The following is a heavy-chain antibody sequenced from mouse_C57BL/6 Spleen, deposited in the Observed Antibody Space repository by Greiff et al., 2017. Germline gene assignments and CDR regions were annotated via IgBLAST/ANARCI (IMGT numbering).Heavy chain of an antibody. V-gene: IGHV1-19*01. CDR1: GYTFTDYY. J-gene: IGHJ2*01. Sequence: EVQGVESGPVLVKPGASVKMSCKASGYTFTDYYMNWVKQSHGKSLEWIGVINPYNGGTSYNQKFKGKATLTVDKSSSTAYMELNSLTSEDSAVYYCARWTYYYGSSYYFDCWGKGTTLTVSS. CDR3: ARWTYYYGSSYYFDC. CDR2: INPYNGGT. D-gene: IGHD1-1*01.